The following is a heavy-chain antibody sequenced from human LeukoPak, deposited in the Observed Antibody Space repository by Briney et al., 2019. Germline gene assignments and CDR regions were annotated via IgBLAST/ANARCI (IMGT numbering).Heavy chain of an antibody. CDR2: VVPASEIS. D-gene: IGHD3-16*02. V-gene: IGHV1-69*04. CDR3: ARVGYTRGPLPYGMDV. J-gene: IGHJ6*02. CDR1: GGPFHTYA. Sequence: EASVKVSCKASGGPFHTYAISWVRLVPGQGLEWMGRVVPASEISTYAQKFLGRVTITADYSASTVYMELSGLRSDDMATYYCARVGYTRGPLPYGMDVWGQGTTVTV.